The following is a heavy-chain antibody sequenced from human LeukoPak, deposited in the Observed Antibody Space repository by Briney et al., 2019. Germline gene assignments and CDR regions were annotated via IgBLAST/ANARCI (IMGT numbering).Heavy chain of an antibody. J-gene: IGHJ4*02. CDR3: TSPYYDILTGYSISPEAFYY. V-gene: IGHV3-73*01. Sequence: PGGSLKLSCAASGFTFSGSAMHWVRQASGKGLEWVGRIRSKANSYATAYAASVKGRFTISRDDSKNTAYLQMNSLKTEDTAVYYCTSPYYDILTGYSISPEAFYYWGQGTLVTVSS. CDR1: GFTFSGSA. CDR2: IRSKANSYAT. D-gene: IGHD3-9*01.